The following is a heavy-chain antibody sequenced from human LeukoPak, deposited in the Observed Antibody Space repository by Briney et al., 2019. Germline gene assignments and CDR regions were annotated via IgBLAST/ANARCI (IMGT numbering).Heavy chain of an antibody. CDR1: GGSIRSSYYY. CDR2: IYDSGST. V-gene: IGHV4-39*01. D-gene: IGHD3-9*01. CDR3: ARGGSILRYFDWPPTYYFDY. J-gene: IGHJ4*02. Sequence: SETLSLTCTVSGGSIRSSYYYWGWIRQPPGKGLEWIGSIYDSGSTYYNPSLKSRVTISVDTSKNQFSLKLNSVTAADTAVYYCARGGSILRYFDWPPTYYFDYWGQGTLVTVSS.